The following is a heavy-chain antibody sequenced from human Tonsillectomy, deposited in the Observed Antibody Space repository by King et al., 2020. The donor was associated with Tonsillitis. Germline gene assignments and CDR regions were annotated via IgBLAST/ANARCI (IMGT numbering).Heavy chain of an antibody. CDR1: GGSISSYY. CDR2: IYYSGST. V-gene: IGHV4-59*01. CDR3: ARGEAAASGYYYYYGMDV. D-gene: IGHD6-13*01. J-gene: IGHJ6*02. Sequence: VQLQESGPGLVKPSETLSLTCTVSGGSISSYYWSWIRQPPGKGLEWIGYIYYSGSTNYNPSLKSRVTISVDTSKNQFSLKLSSVTAADTAVYYCARGEAAASGYYYYYGMDVWGQGTTVTVSS.